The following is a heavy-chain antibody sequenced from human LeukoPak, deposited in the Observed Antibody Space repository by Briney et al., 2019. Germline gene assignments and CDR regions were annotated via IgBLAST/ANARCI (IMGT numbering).Heavy chain of an antibody. J-gene: IGHJ5*02. Sequence: GGSLRLSCAASEFTFSSYAMSWVRQAPGKGLEWVSAISGSGGSTYYADSVKGRFTISRDNSKNTLYLQMNSLRAEDTAVYYCAKDCSGMRRPTWFDPWGQGTLVTVSS. CDR1: EFTFSSYA. CDR2: ISGSGGST. CDR3: AKDCSGMRRPTWFDP. V-gene: IGHV3-23*01. D-gene: IGHD1-26*01.